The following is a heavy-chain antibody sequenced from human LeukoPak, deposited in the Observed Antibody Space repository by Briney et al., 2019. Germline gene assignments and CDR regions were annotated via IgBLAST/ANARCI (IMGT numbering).Heavy chain of an antibody. CDR1: GYTFTGYY. D-gene: IGHD3-3*01. Sequence: ASVKVSCKASGYTFTGYYMHWVRQAPGQGLEWMGWINPNSGGTNYAQKFQGRVTITTDESTSTAYMELSSLRSEDTAVYYCARSSDYDFWSGYYSPRYYYYYMDVWGKGTRVRVSS. CDR3: ARSSDYDFWSGYYSPRYYYYYMDV. V-gene: IGHV1-2*02. CDR2: INPNSGGT. J-gene: IGHJ6*03.